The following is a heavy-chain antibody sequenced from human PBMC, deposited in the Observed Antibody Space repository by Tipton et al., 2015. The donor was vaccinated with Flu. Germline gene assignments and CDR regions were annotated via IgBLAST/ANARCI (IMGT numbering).Heavy chain of an antibody. V-gene: IGHV4-4*07. Sequence: TLSLTCTVSGGSISSYYWSWIRQPAGKGLEWIGRIYTSGSTNYNPSLKSRVTMSVDTSKKQFSLKLSSVTAADTAVYYCARDRPRRITMIVVARNDAFDIWGQGTMVTVSS. CDR2: IYTSGST. J-gene: IGHJ3*02. CDR1: GGSISSYY. CDR3: ARDRPRRITMIVVARNDAFDI. D-gene: IGHD3-22*01.